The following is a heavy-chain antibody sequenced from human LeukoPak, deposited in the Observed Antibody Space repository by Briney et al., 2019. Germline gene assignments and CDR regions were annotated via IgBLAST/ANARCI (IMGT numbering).Heavy chain of an antibody. D-gene: IGHD1-26*01. Sequence: ASVKVSCKASGYTFSNYGISWVRQAPGQGLEWMGWISAYNGNTNYAQKLQGRVTMTTDTSTSTVYMELRSLRSDDTAVYYCAREASSGAYNDYWGQGTLVTVSS. CDR3: AREASSGAYNDY. CDR2: ISAYNGNT. J-gene: IGHJ4*02. CDR1: GYTFSNYG. V-gene: IGHV1-18*01.